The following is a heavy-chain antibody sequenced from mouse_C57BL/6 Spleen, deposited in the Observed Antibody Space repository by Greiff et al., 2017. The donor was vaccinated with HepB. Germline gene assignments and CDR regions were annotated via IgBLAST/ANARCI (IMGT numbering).Heavy chain of an antibody. Sequence: EVQLVESGPGLVKPSQSLSLTCSVTGYSITSGYYWNWIRQFPGNKLEWMGYISYDGSNNYNPSLKNRISITRDTSKNQFFLKLNSVTTEDTATYYCASDYDYPAWFAYWGQGTLVTVSA. V-gene: IGHV3-6*01. CDR3: ASDYDYPAWFAY. J-gene: IGHJ3*01. CDR1: GYSITSGYY. D-gene: IGHD2-4*01. CDR2: ISYDGSN.